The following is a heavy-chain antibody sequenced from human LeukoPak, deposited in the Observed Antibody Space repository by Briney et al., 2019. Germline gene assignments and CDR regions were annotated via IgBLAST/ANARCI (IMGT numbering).Heavy chain of an antibody. CDR1: GFTFDDYA. Sequence: GGSLRLSCAASGFTFDDYAMHWVRQAPGKGLEWVSGISWNSGSIGYADSVKGRFTISRDNAKNSLYLQMNSLRAEDMALYYCAKDRSRCSGGSCYSFDYWGQGTLVTVSS. CDR3: AKDRSRCSGGSCYSFDY. CDR2: ISWNSGSI. V-gene: IGHV3-9*03. J-gene: IGHJ4*02. D-gene: IGHD2-15*01.